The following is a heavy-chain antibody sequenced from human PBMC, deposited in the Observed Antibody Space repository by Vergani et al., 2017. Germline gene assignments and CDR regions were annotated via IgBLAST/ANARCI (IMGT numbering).Heavy chain of an antibody. Sequence: EVQLVESGGGLVKPGGSLRLSCVVSGSTFSHYSMNWVRQAPGKGLEWVSSISGTSISIDYADSVKGRFTISRDNAKNSLYLQMNSLRVEDTAVYYCTTDYDCSGGSCYEYWGQGTLVTVSS. CDR2: ISGTSISI. CDR1: GSTFSHYS. J-gene: IGHJ4*02. D-gene: IGHD2-15*01. V-gene: IGHV3-21*02. CDR3: TTDYDCSGGSCYEY.